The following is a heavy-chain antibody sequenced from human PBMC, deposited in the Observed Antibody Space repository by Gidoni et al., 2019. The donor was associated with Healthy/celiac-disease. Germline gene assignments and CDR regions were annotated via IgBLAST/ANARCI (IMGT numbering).Heavy chain of an antibody. J-gene: IGHJ4*02. V-gene: IGHV3-66*01. CDR2: IYSGGST. Sequence: EVQLVESGGGLVQPGGSLRLSCAASGFTVSSNYMSWVRQAPGKGLEWVSVIYSGGSTYYADSVKGRFTISRDKSKNTLYLQMNSLRAEDTAVYYCARDPHSGEIAAAGTGDYWGQGTLVTVSS. CDR1: GFTVSSNY. CDR3: ARDPHSGEIAAAGTGDY. D-gene: IGHD6-13*01.